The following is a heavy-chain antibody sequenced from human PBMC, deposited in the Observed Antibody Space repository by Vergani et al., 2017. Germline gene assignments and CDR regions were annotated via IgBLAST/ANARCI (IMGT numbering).Heavy chain of an antibody. J-gene: IGHJ5*02. CDR1: GLTFSDSA. Sequence: EVHLVESGGGLVQPGESLKLSCATSGLTFSDSAIHWVRQTSGKGLEWIGRIRDKAYNYATVYAVSVKGRFTISRDDSKKTAYLQMNGLTTEDTAVYYCTRHWAVVAANNWFDPWGQGTLVTVSS. D-gene: IGHD2-15*01. CDR2: IRDKAYNYAT. V-gene: IGHV3-73*02. CDR3: TRHWAVVAANNWFDP.